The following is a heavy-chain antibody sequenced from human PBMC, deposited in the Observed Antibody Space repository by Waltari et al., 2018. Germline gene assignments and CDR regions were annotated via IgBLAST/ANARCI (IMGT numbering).Heavy chain of an antibody. CDR1: GGSFSGYY. V-gene: IGHV4-34*01. J-gene: IGHJ6*02. Sequence: QVQLQQWGAGLLKPSETLSLTCAVYGGSFSGYYWSWIRQPPGKGLEWIGEINHSGSTNYNPSLKSRVTISVDTSKNQFSLKLSSVTAADTAVYYCARGMTEHYYYYGMDVWGQGTTVTVSS. CDR2: INHSGST. CDR3: ARGMTEHYYYYGMDV.